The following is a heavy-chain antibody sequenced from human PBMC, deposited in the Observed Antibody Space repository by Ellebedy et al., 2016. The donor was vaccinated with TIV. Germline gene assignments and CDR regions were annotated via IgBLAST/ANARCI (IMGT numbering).Heavy chain of an antibody. Sequence: SETLSLXCAVYGGSFSGYYWSWIRQPPGKGLEWIGEINHSGSTNYNPSLKSRVTISVDTSKNQFSLKLSSVTAADTAVYYCARTTVVVGGPFDYWGQGTLVTVSS. J-gene: IGHJ4*02. V-gene: IGHV4-34*01. D-gene: IGHD4-23*01. CDR2: INHSGST. CDR3: ARTTVVVGGPFDY. CDR1: GGSFSGYY.